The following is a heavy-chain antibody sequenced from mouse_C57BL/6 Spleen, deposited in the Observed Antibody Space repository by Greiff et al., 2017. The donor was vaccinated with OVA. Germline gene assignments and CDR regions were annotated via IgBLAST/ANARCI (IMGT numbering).Heavy chain of an antibody. CDR2: IDPSDSYT. J-gene: IGHJ2*01. CDR1: GYTFTSYW. Sequence: QVQLKQPGAELVMPGASVKLSCKASGYTFTSYWMHWVKQRPGQGLEWIGEIDPSDSYTNYNQKFKGKSTLTVDKSSSTAYMQLSSLTSEDSAVYYCARGDGRYYFDYWGQGTTLTVSS. V-gene: IGHV1-69*01. D-gene: IGHD2-3*01. CDR3: ARGDGRYYFDY.